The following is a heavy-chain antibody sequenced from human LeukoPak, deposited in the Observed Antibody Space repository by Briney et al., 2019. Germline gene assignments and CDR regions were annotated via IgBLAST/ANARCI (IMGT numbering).Heavy chain of an antibody. CDR1: GFTFSSNP. Sequence: GGSLRLSCAGSGFTFSSNPLSWVRQAPGKGLEWVSGIIDSGDITYYANSVKGRFTISRDNSKNTLYLQMNSLRAEDTAVYYCAKLGGQEVYNYYVGVWGKGTTVTVSS. V-gene: IGHV3-23*01. J-gene: IGHJ6*03. D-gene: IGHD3-16*01. CDR3: AKLGGQEVYNYYVGV. CDR2: IIDSGDIT.